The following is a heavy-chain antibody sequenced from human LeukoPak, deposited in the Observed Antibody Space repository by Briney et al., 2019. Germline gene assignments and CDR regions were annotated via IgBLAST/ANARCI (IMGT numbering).Heavy chain of an antibody. CDR1: GGTFSSYA. CDR3: ASEGYSGYDSNY. V-gene: IGHV1-69*05. J-gene: IGHJ4*02. D-gene: IGHD5-12*01. Sequence: SGKVSCKAAGGTFSSYAISWVRQAPGQGLEWMGRIIPIFGTANYAQKFQGRETITTDESTSTAYMELSSLRSEDTAVYYCASEGYSGYDSNYWGQGTLVTVSS. CDR2: IIPIFGTA.